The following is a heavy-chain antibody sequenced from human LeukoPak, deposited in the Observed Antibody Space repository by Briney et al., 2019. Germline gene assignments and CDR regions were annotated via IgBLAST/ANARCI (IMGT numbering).Heavy chain of an antibody. CDR1: GFTFSSYA. V-gene: IGHV3-23*01. CDR2: ISGSGGST. Sequence: GGSLRLSCAASGFTFSSYAMSWVRQAPGKGLGWVSAISGSGGSTYYADSVKGRFTISRDNSKNTLYLQMNSPRAEETAVYYCAKDLGRITMIVVVITLDYWGQGTLVTVSS. CDR3: AKDLGRITMIVVVITLDY. J-gene: IGHJ4*02. D-gene: IGHD3-22*01.